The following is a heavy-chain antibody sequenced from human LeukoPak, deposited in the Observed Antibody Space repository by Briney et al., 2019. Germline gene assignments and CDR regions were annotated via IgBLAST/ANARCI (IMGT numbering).Heavy chain of an antibody. V-gene: IGHV1-69*04. J-gene: IGHJ6*02. CDR1: GGTFSSYA. CDR2: IIPILGIA. Sequence: SVKVSCKASGGTFSSYAISWVRQAPGQGLEWMGRIIPILGIANYAQKFQGRVTITADKSMSTAYMELSSLRSEDTAVYYCARAIRPYYYYGMDVWGQGTTVTVSS. D-gene: IGHD1-1*01. CDR3: ARAIRPYYYYGMDV.